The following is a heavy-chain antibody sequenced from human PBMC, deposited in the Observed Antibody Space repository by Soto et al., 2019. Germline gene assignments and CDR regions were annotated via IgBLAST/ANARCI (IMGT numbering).Heavy chain of an antibody. Sequence: SETLSLTCAVYGGSFSGYYWSWIRQPPGKGLEWIGEINHSGSTNYNPSLKSRVTISVDTSKNQFSLKLSSVTAADTAVYYCARRRHNCSGGSCYRSQNSFDYWGQGTLVTVSS. CDR1: GGSFSGYY. V-gene: IGHV4-34*01. D-gene: IGHD2-15*01. CDR2: INHSGST. J-gene: IGHJ4*02. CDR3: ARRRHNCSGGSCYRSQNSFDY.